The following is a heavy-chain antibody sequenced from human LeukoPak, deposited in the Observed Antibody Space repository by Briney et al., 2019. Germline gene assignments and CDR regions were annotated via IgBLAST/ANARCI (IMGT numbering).Heavy chain of an antibody. D-gene: IGHD6-6*01. J-gene: IGHJ4*02. CDR2: ISWNSGSI. CDR3: ARGGSIAARRDDY. CDR1: GFTFDDYA. Sequence: GRSLRLSCAASGFTFDDYAMHWVRRAPGKGLEWVSGISWNSGSIGYADSVKGRFTISRDNAKNSLYLQMNSLRAEDTAVYYCARGGSIAARRDDYWGQGTLVTVSS. V-gene: IGHV3-9*01.